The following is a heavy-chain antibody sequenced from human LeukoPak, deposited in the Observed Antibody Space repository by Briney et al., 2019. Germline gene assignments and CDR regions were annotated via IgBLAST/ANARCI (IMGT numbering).Heavy chain of an antibody. CDR2: IYSVGST. CDR1: GLTVSNNY. Sequence: GGSLRLSCAASGLTVSNNYVSWVRQAPGKGLEWVSVIYSVGSTHYADSVKGRFTISRDSSKNTLYLRMDSLRVEDTAVYYCASGDYDSSGYHYWGQGTLVTVSS. J-gene: IGHJ4*02. D-gene: IGHD3-22*01. CDR3: ASGDYDSSGYHY. V-gene: IGHV3-53*01.